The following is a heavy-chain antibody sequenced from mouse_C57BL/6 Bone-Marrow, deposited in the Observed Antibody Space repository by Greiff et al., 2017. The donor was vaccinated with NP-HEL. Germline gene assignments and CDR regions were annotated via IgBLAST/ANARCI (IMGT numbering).Heavy chain of an antibody. CDR2: ISSGSSTI. J-gene: IGHJ3*01. Sequence: VQLKESGGGLVKPGGSLKLSCAASGFTFSDYGMHWVRQAPEKGLEWVAYISSGSSTIYYSDTVKVRFTITIDNANNNLFLQMTSLRYEDTAMCYCGRRGVRAYWGQGTLVTVSA. CDR3: GRRGVRAY. D-gene: IGHD2-14*01. CDR1: GFTFSDYG. V-gene: IGHV5-17*01.